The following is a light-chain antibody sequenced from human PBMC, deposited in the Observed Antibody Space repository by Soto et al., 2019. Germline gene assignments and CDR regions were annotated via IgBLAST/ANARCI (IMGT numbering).Light chain of an antibody. CDR3: QQYNNWPPGT. Sequence: VXTXSXATLXVSPGERATLSCRASQSVSSNLAWYQQKPGQAPRLLIYGASSRATGIPARFSGSGSGTEFTLTISSLQSEDFAVYYCQQYNNWPPGTFGQGTKLEIK. J-gene: IGKJ2*01. CDR1: QSVSSN. CDR2: GAS. V-gene: IGKV3-15*01.